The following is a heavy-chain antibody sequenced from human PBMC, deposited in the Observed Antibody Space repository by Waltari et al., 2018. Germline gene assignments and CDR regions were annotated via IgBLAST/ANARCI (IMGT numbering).Heavy chain of an antibody. V-gene: IGHV3-74*01. D-gene: IGHD6-13*01. CDR2: INTDGSIT. J-gene: IGHJ4*02. Sequence: EVQLVESGGGLVQPGVSLRLSCAAPGFIFSTHWMHWVRQAPGKGLVSVSHINTDGSITNYADSVKGRFTISRDNAKNTLFLQMNSLRAEDTAVYYCVLYSSSFLGDCWGQGTLVTVSS. CDR3: VLYSSSFLGDC. CDR1: GFIFSTHW.